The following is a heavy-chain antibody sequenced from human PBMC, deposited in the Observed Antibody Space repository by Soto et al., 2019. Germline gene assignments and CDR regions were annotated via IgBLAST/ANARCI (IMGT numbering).Heavy chain of an antibody. CDR2: IYYSGST. D-gene: IGHD6-19*01. J-gene: IGHJ4*02. Sequence: SETLSLTCTVSGGSISSYYWSWIRQPPGKGLEWIGYIYYSGSTNYNPSLKSRVTISVDTSKNQFSLKLSSVTAADTAVYYCARAPLEYSSGWYSDYWGQGTLVTVSS. CDR1: GGSISSYY. CDR3: ARAPLEYSSGWYSDY. V-gene: IGHV4-59*01.